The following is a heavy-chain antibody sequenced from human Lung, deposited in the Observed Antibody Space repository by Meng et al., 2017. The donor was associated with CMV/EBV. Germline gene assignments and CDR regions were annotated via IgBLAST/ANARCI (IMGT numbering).Heavy chain of an antibody. CDR3: ARTNTPMFTWGPYFDY. CDR1: GYSFSTYW. Sequence: GESXKISCKVSGYSFSTYWIGWVRQMPGKGLEWMGIIYPGDSDTRYSPSFQGQVTISVDKSISTAYLQWSSLQASDTAIYYCARTNTPMFTWGPYFDYLGQGXLVTVSS. D-gene: IGHD5-18*01. J-gene: IGHJ4*02. CDR2: IYPGDSDT. V-gene: IGHV5-51*01.